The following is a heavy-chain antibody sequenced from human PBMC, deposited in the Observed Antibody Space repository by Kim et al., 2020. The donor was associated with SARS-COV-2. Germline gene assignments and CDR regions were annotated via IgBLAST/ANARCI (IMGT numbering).Heavy chain of an antibody. V-gene: IGHV4-39*07. Sequence: SETLSLTCSVSGGSISRSSYYWGWIRQPPGQGLEWIVSLYYSGSTYYNPSLKSRVTISVDTSKNQFSLKLSSVTAADTAVYYCARENDYVWGSYRQSGDWFDPWGQGTLVTVSS. D-gene: IGHD3-16*02. CDR3: ARENDYVWGSYRQSGDWFDP. J-gene: IGHJ5*02. CDR1: GGSISRSSYY. CDR2: LYYSGST.